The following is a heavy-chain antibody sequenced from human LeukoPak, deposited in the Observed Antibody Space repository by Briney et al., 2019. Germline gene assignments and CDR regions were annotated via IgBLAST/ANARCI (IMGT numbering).Heavy chain of an antibody. CDR3: ARVHRDGYSYLYHYFDY. J-gene: IGHJ4*02. D-gene: IGHD5-24*01. CDR1: GGSIRSADYY. V-gene: IGHV4-30-4*01. CDR2: ITYSGST. Sequence: SETLSLTCTVSGGSIRSADYYWGWIRQPPGKGLEWIGYITYSGSTYYSPSLKSRVTISVDMSTNQFSLRLTSVTAADTAVYFCARVHRDGYSYLYHYFDYWGQGTLVTVSA.